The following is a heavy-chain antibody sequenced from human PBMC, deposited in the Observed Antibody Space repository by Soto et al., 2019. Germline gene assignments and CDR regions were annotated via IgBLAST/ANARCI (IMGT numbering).Heavy chain of an antibody. D-gene: IGHD2-2*01. Sequence: GGSLRLSCAASGFSFNDVGMHWVRQAPGKGLEWVAVIWYGGKKTNYVDSVKGRFIISRDISKNMVYLQMNSLRDEDTAVYYCARENAPPYFDYWGQGTLVTVSS. CDR2: IWYGGKKT. V-gene: IGHV3-33*01. CDR1: GFSFNDVG. CDR3: ARENAPPYFDY. J-gene: IGHJ4*02.